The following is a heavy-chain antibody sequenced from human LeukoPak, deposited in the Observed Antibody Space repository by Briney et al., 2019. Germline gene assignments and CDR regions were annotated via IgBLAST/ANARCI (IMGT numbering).Heavy chain of an antibody. D-gene: IGHD3-10*01. CDR2: IYSGGST. V-gene: IGHV3-66*01. Sequence: PGGSLRLSCAASGFTVSSNYMSWVRQAPGKGLKWVSVIYSGGSTYYADSVKGRFTISRDNSKNTLYLQMNSLRAEDTAVYYCARGGYYGSGSPRAFDIWGQGTMVTVSS. CDR1: GFTVSSNY. J-gene: IGHJ3*02. CDR3: ARGGYYGSGSPRAFDI.